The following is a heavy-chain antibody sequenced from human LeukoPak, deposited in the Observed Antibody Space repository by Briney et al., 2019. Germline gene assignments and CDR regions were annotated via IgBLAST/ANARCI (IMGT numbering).Heavy chain of an antibody. D-gene: IGHD3-22*01. CDR2: IYYSGST. V-gene: IGHV4-59*08. J-gene: IGHJ3*02. CDR1: GGSISSYY. Sequence: PSETLSLTCTVSGGSISSYYWSWLRQPPGKGLEWIGYIYYSGSTNYNPSLKSRVPISVDTPNNQFSLKLSSVTAADTAVYYCAGWRGRTTLIAVVTDDAFDIWGQGTMVTVSS. CDR3: AGWRGRTTLIAVVTDDAFDI.